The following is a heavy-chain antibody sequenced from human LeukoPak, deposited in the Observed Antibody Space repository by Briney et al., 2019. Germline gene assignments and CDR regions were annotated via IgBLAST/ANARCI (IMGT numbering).Heavy chain of an antibody. CDR3: ARGGGSSWYSEAEYFQH. Sequence: SETLSLTCTVSGGSISSYYWSWIRQLAGKGLEWIGRIYTSGSTNYNPSLKSRVAMSVDTSKNQFSLKLSSVTAADTAVYCCARGGGSSWYSEAEYFQHWGQGTLVTVSS. CDR2: IYTSGST. J-gene: IGHJ1*01. CDR1: GGSISSYY. D-gene: IGHD6-13*01. V-gene: IGHV4-4*07.